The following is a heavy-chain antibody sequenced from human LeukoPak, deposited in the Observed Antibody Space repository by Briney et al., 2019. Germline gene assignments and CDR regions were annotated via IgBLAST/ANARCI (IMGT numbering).Heavy chain of an antibody. CDR1: GGTFTSYA. J-gene: IGHJ1*01. CDR2: IIPIFGTA. Sequence: SVKVSCKASGGTFTSYAISWGPQAPGQGLECMGRIIPIFGTANSAQKFQARVTITTDESTSTAYMELSSLRSEDTAVYYCARGPGLVVVGTEYFQHWGQGTLVTVSS. V-gene: IGHV1-69*05. CDR3: ARGPGLVVVGTEYFQH. D-gene: IGHD3-22*01.